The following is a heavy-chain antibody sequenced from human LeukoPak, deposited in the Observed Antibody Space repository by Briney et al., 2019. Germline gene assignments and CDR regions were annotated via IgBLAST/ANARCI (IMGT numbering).Heavy chain of an antibody. CDR2: MNPTSGHT. D-gene: IGHD3-10*01. J-gene: IGHJ4*02. CDR3: ARSPVGVRKKHDF. Sequence: GASVKVSWKASGYTFTSYDINWVRQATGQGLEWMGWMNPTSGHTGYAQNFQGRVTMTRDTSISTAYMELNSLTSEDTAVYYCARSPVGVRKKHDFWGQGTLVIVSS. V-gene: IGHV1-8*01. CDR1: GYTFTSYD.